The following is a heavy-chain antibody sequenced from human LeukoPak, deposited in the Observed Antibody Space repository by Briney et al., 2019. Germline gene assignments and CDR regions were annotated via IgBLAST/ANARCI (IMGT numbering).Heavy chain of an antibody. D-gene: IGHD5-12*01. V-gene: IGHV1-69*04. CDR2: IIPILGIA. Sequence: GASVKVSCKASGGTVSSYAISWVRQAPGQGLEWMGRIIPILGIANYAQKLHGRVTITADKSTSTAYMELSSLRSEDTAVYYCARGLVATGIYSDWGQGTLVTVSS. J-gene: IGHJ4*02. CDR1: GGTVSSYA. CDR3: ARGLVATGIYSD.